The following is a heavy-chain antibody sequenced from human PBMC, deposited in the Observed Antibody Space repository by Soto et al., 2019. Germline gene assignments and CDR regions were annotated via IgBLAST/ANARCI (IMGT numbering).Heavy chain of an antibody. V-gene: IGHV4-4*07. CDR3: ARGYSYGYSYGDTFDY. CDR1: GGSIHTYY. CDR2: VYSSGGT. D-gene: IGHD5-18*01. Sequence: SETLSLTCTVIGGSIHTYYWSWIRKSAWKGLEWIGRVYSSGGTNYNPSLKGRVTMSVDTSRNHFSLKLSSVTAADTAVYYCARGYSYGYSYGDTFDYWGQGTLVTVS. J-gene: IGHJ4*02.